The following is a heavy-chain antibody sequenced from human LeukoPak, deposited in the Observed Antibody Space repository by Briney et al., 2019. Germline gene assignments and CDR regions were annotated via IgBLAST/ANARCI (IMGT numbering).Heavy chain of an antibody. Sequence: PGGSWKLSCEAPGSTLRGYAMHWVRQAPGKGLEWGPFIGYDGSNKYYADSVKGRFTISRDNSKNTLYLQMNSLRAEDTAVYYCAKDQSITVIGGQEYYFDYWGQGTLVTVSS. J-gene: IGHJ4*02. CDR1: GSTLRGYA. V-gene: IGHV3-30*02. CDR3: AKDQSITVIGGQEYYFDY. D-gene: IGHD3-22*01. CDR2: IGYDGSNK.